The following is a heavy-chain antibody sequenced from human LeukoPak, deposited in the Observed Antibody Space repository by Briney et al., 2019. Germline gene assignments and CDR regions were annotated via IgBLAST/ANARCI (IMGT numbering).Heavy chain of an antibody. D-gene: IGHD6-6*01. CDR3: ARDGSSWSHLSFDY. Sequence: GGSLRLSCAASGFTFSSYAMHWVRQAPGKGLEWVAVISYDGSNKYYADSVKGRFTISRDNSKNTLYLRMNSLKAEDTAVYYCARDGSSWSHLSFDYWGQGTLVTVSS. CDR2: ISYDGSNK. CDR1: GFTFSSYA. V-gene: IGHV3-30*04. J-gene: IGHJ4*02.